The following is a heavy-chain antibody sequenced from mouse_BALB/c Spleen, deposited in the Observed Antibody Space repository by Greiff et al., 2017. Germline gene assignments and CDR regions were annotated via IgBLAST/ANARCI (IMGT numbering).Heavy chain of an antibody. CDR2: ISDGGSYT. J-gene: IGHJ4*01. V-gene: IGHV5-4*02. Sequence: EVQLVESGGGLVKPGGSLKLSCAASGFTFSDYYMYWVRQTPEKRLEWVATISDGGSYTYYPDSVKGRFTISRDNAKNNLYLQMSSLKSEDTAMYYCAREGYGNYYYAMDYWGQGTSVTVSS. CDR1: GFTFSDYY. CDR3: AREGYGNYYYAMDY. D-gene: IGHD2-10*02.